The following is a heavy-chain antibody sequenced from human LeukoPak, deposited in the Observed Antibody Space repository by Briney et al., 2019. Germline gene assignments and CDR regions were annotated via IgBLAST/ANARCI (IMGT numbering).Heavy chain of an antibody. J-gene: IGHJ3*02. D-gene: IGHD4-23*01. CDR2: LYHPDST. CDR1: GYPINNAYY. Sequence: SETLSLTCAVSGYPINNAYYWVWIRQPPGKGLEWIGSLYHPDSTYYNPSLKSRVTMSVDTSRNQFSLKLSSVTAADTAVYYCARVTTTAVVTPFAFDIWGQGTMVTVSS. V-gene: IGHV4-38-2*01. CDR3: ARVTTTAVVTPFAFDI.